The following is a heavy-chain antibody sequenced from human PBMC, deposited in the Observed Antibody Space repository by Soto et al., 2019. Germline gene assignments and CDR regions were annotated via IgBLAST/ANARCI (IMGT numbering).Heavy chain of an antibody. D-gene: IGHD2-15*01. J-gene: IGHJ3*02. CDR1: GFTFSSYS. CDR3: ARTGLGYCSGGSCPAVRALDI. V-gene: IGHV3-21*01. CDR2: ISSSSSYI. Sequence: GGSLRLSCAASGFTFSSYSMNWVRQAPGKGLEWVSSISSSSSYIYYADSVKGRFTISRDNAKNSLYLQMNSLRAEDTAGYNWARTGLGYCSGGSCPAVRALDIWGQGTIVTVSS.